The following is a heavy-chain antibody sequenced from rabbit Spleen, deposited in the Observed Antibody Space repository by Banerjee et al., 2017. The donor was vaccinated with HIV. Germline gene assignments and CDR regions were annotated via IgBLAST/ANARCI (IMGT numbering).Heavy chain of an antibody. J-gene: IGHJ3*01. CDR2: IYAAKGST. Sequence: QLKETGGGLVQPGGSLTLSCKASGIDFTNYYISWVRQAPGKGLEWIGIIYAAKGSTDYASWVNGRLTVSSDNAQSTVDLKMTSLTAADTATYFCARAIVPWLGLTRLDLWGPGTLVTVS. CDR1: GIDFTNYY. CDR3: ARAIVPWLGLTRLDL. D-gene: IGHD4-1*01. V-gene: IGHV1S7*01.